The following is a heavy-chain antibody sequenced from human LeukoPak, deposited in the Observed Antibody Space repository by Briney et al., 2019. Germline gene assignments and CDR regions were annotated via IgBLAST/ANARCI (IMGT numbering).Heavy chain of an antibody. D-gene: IGHD3-16*01. J-gene: IGHJ4*02. CDR2: INQGGSEK. CDR1: GFTFSSHW. V-gene: IGHV3-7*03. CDR3: VRDHPAPGLMFDY. Sequence: GGSLRLSCATSGFTFSSHWMSWVPQAPGKGLEWVANINQGGSEKHYVGSVKGRFTISRDNAKTSLYLKMSSLRAEDTAVYYCVRDHPAPGLMFDYWGQGSLVTVSS.